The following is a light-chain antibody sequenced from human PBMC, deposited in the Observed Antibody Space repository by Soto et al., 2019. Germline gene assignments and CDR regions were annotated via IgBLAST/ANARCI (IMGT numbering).Light chain of an antibody. V-gene: IGLV2-8*01. J-gene: IGLJ2*01. Sequence: QSPLSQPPSASGSPGQSVTISCTGTSSDIGASTYVSWYQQHPGRAPNLIVYEVTKRPSGVPDRFSGSKSGNTASLTVSGLQADDEADYYCSSYAGNNDLVFGGGTKLTVL. CDR2: EVT. CDR1: SSDIGASTY. CDR3: SSYAGNNDLV.